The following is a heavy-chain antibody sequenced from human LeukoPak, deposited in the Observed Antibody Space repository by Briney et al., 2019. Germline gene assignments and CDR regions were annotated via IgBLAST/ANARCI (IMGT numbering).Heavy chain of an antibody. CDR1: GGSFSGYY. Sequence: SETLSLTCAVYGGSFSGYYWSWIRQPPGKGLEWIGEINHSGSTNYNPSLKSRVTISVDTSKNQFPLKLSSVTAADTAVYYCARGLPDFWSGYYTDYWGQGTLVTVSS. CDR3: ARGLPDFWSGYYTDY. D-gene: IGHD3-3*01. V-gene: IGHV4-34*01. J-gene: IGHJ4*02. CDR2: INHSGST.